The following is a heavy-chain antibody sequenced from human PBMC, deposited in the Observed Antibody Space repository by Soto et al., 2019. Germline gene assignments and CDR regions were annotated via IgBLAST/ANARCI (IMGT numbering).Heavy chain of an antibody. V-gene: IGHV3-64D*06. J-gene: IGHJ4*02. CDR3: VKDRYVDY. Sequence: HPGGSLRLSCSVSGFILSSYAMHWVRQAPGKGLEYVASISSEGASTYYTDSVKGRFIISRDNSKNTLYLQMSSLRAEDTAVYYCVKDRYVDYWGQGILVTVSS. CDR2: ISSEGAST. CDR1: GFILSSYA.